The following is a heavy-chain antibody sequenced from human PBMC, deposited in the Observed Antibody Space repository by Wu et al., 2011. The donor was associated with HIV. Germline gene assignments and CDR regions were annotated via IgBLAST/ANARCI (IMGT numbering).Heavy chain of an antibody. CDR1: GYLVTELS. D-gene: IGHD2-2*01. CDR2: SDPEKGEP. CDR3: ASNAFHCTRNNCFRLWGAFGT. V-gene: IGHV1-24*01. J-gene: IGHJ5*02. Sequence: QVHVGTVWGREVKKPGASVKVSCKVSGYLVTELSLHWVRQGTGKGLEWMGGSDPEKGEPIYAQKFQGRVTMTKDTSTATAYMELSSLKSEDTAIYYCASNAFHCTRNNCFRLWGAFGTWGQGTLVSVSS.